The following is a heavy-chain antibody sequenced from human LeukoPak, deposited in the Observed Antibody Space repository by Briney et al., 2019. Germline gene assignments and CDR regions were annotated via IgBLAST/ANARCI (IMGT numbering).Heavy chain of an antibody. D-gene: IGHD3-22*01. CDR2: INHGGST. CDR1: GGSFSGHY. CDR3: ARVIEGYYDSSAQYGGYFDY. Sequence: KPSETLSLTCAVYGGSFSGHYWSWIRQPPGKGLEWIGEINHGGSTDYNPSLKSRVTISVDTSKNQFSLKVGSVTAADTAVYYCARVIEGYYDSSAQYGGYFDYWGQGTLVTVSS. V-gene: IGHV4-34*01. J-gene: IGHJ4*02.